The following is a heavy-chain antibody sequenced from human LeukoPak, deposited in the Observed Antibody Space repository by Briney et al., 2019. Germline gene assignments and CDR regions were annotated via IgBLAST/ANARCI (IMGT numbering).Heavy chain of an antibody. V-gene: IGHV4-34*01. CDR1: GGSFSGYY. Sequence: RPSETLSLTCAVSGGSFSGYYWNWIRQSPGKGLEWIGEINHSGSTHYNPSLKSRVTISVDTSKNQFSLKLRSVTAADTAVYYCARTTEAHSWQTRYYSYYMDVWGKGTTVTVSS. D-gene: IGHD6-13*01. CDR2: INHSGST. CDR3: ARTTEAHSWQTRYYSYYMDV. J-gene: IGHJ6*03.